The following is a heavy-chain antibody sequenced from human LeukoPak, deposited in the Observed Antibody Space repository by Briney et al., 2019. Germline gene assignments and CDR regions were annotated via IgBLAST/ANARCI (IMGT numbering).Heavy chain of an antibody. Sequence: ASVKVSCKASGDTFSSYTISWVRQAPAQGLEWMGGIIPIFGTANYAQKFQGRVTITADESTSTAYMELSSLRSEDTAVYYCAREVDSVGVTGYFDYWGQGTLVTVSS. CDR1: GDTFSSYT. D-gene: IGHD1-26*01. V-gene: IGHV1-69*13. CDR3: AREVDSVGVTGYFDY. CDR2: IIPIFGTA. J-gene: IGHJ4*02.